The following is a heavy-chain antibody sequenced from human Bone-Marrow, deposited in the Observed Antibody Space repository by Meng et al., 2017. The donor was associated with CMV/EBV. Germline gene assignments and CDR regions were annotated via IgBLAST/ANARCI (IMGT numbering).Heavy chain of an antibody. V-gene: IGHV3-30*04. CDR1: GFTFSSYA. D-gene: IGHD6-6*01. CDR2: ISYDGSNK. CDR3: ARGGGQLGFNY. J-gene: IGHJ4*02. Sequence: LSCAASGFTFSSYAMHWVRQAPGKGLEWVAVISYDGSNKYYADSVKGRFTISRDNSKNTLYLQMNSLRAEDTAVYYGARGGGQLGFNYWGQGTLVTVSS.